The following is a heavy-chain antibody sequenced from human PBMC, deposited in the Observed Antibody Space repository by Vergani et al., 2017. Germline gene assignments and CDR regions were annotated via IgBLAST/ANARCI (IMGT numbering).Heavy chain of an antibody. V-gene: IGHV1-18*01. CDR1: GYTFTSYG. J-gene: IGHJ2*01. D-gene: IGHD4-17*01. CDR2: ISAYNGNT. Sequence: QVQLVQSGAEVKKPGASVKVSCKASGYTFTSYGISWVRQAPGQGLEWMGWISAYNGNTNYAQKLQGRVTMTTDKSTSTAYMELRSLRSDDTAVYYCARDPPHDYGDYPYWYFDLWGRGTLVTVSS. CDR3: ARDPPHDYGDYPYWYFDL.